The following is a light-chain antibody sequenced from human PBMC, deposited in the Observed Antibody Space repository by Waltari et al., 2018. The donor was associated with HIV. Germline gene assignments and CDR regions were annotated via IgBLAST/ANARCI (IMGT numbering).Light chain of an antibody. Sequence: DIQMTPPPSSLSASVGGRVTITCRASHGINNYLAWYQQKPGKVPKLLIYAASTVQSGVPLQVSGSGSGTDFTRTIRSLQPEDVATYYCEKYNRAPPAFGQGTKVEIK. CDR1: HGINNY. V-gene: IGKV1-27*01. CDR2: AAS. J-gene: IGKJ1*01. CDR3: EKYNRAPPA.